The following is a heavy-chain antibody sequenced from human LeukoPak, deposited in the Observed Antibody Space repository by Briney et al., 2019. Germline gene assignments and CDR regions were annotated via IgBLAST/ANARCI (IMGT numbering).Heavy chain of an antibody. V-gene: IGHV1-3*01. Sequence: ASVKVSCKASGYTFTSYAMHWGRQAPGQRLEWMGWINAGNGNTKYSQKFQGRVTITRDTAASTAYLELSSRRSEDTDVYYCARFHDFWSCYYWRVNGYGMDVWGQGTTVTVSS. D-gene: IGHD3-3*01. CDR1: GYTFTSYA. CDR2: INAGNGNT. J-gene: IGHJ6*01. CDR3: ARFHDFWSCYYWRVNGYGMDV.